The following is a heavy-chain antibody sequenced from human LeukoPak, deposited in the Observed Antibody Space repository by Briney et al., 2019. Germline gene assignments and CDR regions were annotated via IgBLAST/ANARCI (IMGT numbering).Heavy chain of an antibody. CDR1: GFTFSSYG. Sequence: GRSLRLSCAASGFTFSSYGMYWVRQAPGKGLEWVAVISYDGSNKYYADSVKGRFTISRDNSKNTLYLQMNSLRAGDTAVYYCAKTAVAGTSVYFDYWGQGTLVTVSS. CDR2: ISYDGSNK. CDR3: AKTAVAGTSVYFDY. J-gene: IGHJ4*02. V-gene: IGHV3-30*18. D-gene: IGHD6-19*01.